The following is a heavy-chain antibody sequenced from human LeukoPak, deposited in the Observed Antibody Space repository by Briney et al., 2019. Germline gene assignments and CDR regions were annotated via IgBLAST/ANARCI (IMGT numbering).Heavy chain of an antibody. J-gene: IGHJ5*02. V-gene: IGHV3-48*01. D-gene: IGHD6-6*01. Sequence: GGSLRLSCAASGFTFSSYSMNWVRQAPGRGLEWVSYISSSSSTIYYADSVKGRFTISRDNAKNSLYLQMNSLRAEDTAVYYCARDPAMRGSSLGGWFDPWGQGTLVTVSS. CDR2: ISSSSSTI. CDR3: ARDPAMRGSSLGGWFDP. CDR1: GFTFSSYS.